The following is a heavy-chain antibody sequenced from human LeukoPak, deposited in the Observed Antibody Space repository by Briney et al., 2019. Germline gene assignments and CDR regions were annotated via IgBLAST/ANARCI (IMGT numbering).Heavy chain of an antibody. D-gene: IGHD6-19*01. CDR2: ISYDGSNK. V-gene: IGHV3-30*18. J-gene: IGHJ6*03. CDR3: AKGSKAVLFTRDHYMDV. Sequence: GGSLRLSCAASGFTFSSYGMHWVRQAPGKGLEWVAVISYDGSNKYYADSVKGRFTISRDNSKNTLYLQMNSLRAEDTAMYYCAKGSKAVLFTRDHYMDVWGKGTTVTISS. CDR1: GFTFSSYG.